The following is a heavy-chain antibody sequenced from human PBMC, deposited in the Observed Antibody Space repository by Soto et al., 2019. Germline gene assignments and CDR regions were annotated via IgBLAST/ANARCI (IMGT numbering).Heavy chain of an antibody. Sequence: QVQLQESGPGLVKPSETLSLTRAVSGDSISSYYCMWIRQPPGKGLESIGYLYYGRSANYNPSLKSRVTLSVDTSTNQCSLTLSSMTAADTAVYYCALRSMAVVPEYWGQGTLVTVST. D-gene: IGHD3-22*01. V-gene: IGHV4-59*01. J-gene: IGHJ4*02. CDR1: GDSISSYY. CDR2: LYYGRSA. CDR3: ALRSMAVVPEY.